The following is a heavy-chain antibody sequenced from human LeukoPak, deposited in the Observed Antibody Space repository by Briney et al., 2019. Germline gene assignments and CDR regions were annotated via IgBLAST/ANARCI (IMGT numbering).Heavy chain of an antibody. CDR2: INPNSGGT. J-gene: IGHJ4*02. CDR3: ARVGITMVLGVIGVPIFYDY. Sequence: ASVKVSCKASGYTFTGYYMHWVRQALGQGLEWMGWINPNSGGTNYAQKFQGRVTMTRDTSISTAYMELSRLRSDDTAVYYCARVGITMVLGVIGVPIFYDYWCQGTLVTVSS. CDR1: GYTFTGYY. D-gene: IGHD3-10*01. V-gene: IGHV1-2*02.